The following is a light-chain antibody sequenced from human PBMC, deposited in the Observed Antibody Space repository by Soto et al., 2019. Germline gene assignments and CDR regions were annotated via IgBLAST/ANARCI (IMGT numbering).Light chain of an antibody. CDR2: DAS. J-gene: IGKJ3*01. Sequence: ETVLTQSPATLSLSPGERATLSCRASQSISSYLAWYQQKPGQAPRLLIYDASIRATGIPARFSGSGSGTDFTLTISSLEPEDFAVYYCQQRFTWPSFGPGIKVDIK. V-gene: IGKV3-11*01. CDR1: QSISSY. CDR3: QQRFTWPS.